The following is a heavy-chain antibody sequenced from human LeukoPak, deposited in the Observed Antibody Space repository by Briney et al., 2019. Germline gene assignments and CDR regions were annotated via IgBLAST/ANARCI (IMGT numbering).Heavy chain of an antibody. CDR3: ARCTLGLKSGMDV. CDR1: GGSFSGYY. Sequence: SETLSLTCAVYGGSFSGYYWSWIRQPPGKGLEWIGEINHSGSTNYNPSLKSRVTISVDTSKNQFSLKLSSVTAADTAVYYCARCTLGLKSGMDVWGQGTTVTVSS. V-gene: IGHV4-34*01. J-gene: IGHJ6*02. D-gene: IGHD3-16*01. CDR2: INHSGST.